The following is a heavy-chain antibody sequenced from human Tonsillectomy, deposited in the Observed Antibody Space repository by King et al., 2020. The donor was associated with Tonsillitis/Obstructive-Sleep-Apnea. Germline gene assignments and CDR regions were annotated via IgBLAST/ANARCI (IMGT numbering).Heavy chain of an antibody. D-gene: IGHD3-3*01. CDR1: GGSVSSGSYY. CDR2: IYYSGGT. CDR3: AAQTLDFWSGNYYFDS. V-gene: IGHV4-61*01. J-gene: IGHJ4*02. Sequence: VQLQESGPGLVKPSETLSLTCTVSGGSVSSGSYYWSWIRQPPGKGLEWIGYIYYSGGTNYNPSLKSRVTISVDTSKNQFSLKLTSVTAADTAVYYCAAQTLDFWSGNYYFDSWGQGTLVTVSS.